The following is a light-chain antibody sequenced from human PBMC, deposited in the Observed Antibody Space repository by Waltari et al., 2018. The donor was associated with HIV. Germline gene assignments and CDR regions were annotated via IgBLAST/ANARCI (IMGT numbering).Light chain of an antibody. Sequence: IHITQSAFSLSASLGECVGITFQPSQCISTYLKAYEQKPGKAPKLLIYAASSLQSGGPSDQSRFRGSGSGTDVTHTISSLRPEDFATYYCQQSYRTPPLPLGPGTKVEIK. CDR3: QQSYRTPPLP. J-gene: IGKJ1*01. CDR2: AAS. V-gene: IGKV1-39*01. CDR1: QCISTY.